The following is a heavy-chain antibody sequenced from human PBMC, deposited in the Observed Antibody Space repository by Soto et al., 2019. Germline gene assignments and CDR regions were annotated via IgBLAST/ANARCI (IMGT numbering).Heavy chain of an antibody. J-gene: IGHJ4*02. D-gene: IGHD1-26*01. V-gene: IGHV4-31*03. CDR2: IYYSGST. Sequence: QVQLQESGPGLVKPSQTLSLTCTVSGGSISSGGYYWSWIRQHPGKGLEWIGYIYYSGSTYYNPSLKSRVTISVDTSKNQFSRKLSSVTAAATAVYYCAREGGIVGATAADYWGQGTLVTVSS. CDR3: AREGGIVGATAADY. CDR1: GGSISSGGYY.